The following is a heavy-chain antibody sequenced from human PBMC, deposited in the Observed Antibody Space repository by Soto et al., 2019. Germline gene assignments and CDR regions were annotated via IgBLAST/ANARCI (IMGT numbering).Heavy chain of an antibody. CDR3: PKLIPESNWNTFDY. CDR1: GFTFNPYS. J-gene: IGHJ4*02. V-gene: IGHV3-23*01. D-gene: IGHD1-1*01. Sequence: GGSLRLSCAASGFTFNPYSMSWVRQAPGKGLEGVYIISGSGETPFDADYVTGRLPIPRDNSKTPLVPQMNSQRAEAPAQDPSPKLIPESNWNTFDYWGQETPVTFSS. CDR2: ISGSGETP.